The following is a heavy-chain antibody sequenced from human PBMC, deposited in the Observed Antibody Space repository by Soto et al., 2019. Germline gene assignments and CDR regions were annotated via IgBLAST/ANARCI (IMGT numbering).Heavy chain of an antibody. D-gene: IGHD2-2*01. V-gene: IGHV4-4*07. J-gene: IGHJ5*02. CDR2: IYTSGST. Sequence: SETLSLTCTVSGGSISSYYWSWIRQPAGKGLEWIGRIYTSGSTNYNPSLKSRVTMSVDTSKNQFSLKLSSVTAADTAVYYCAGIIVVVPADSRNWFDPWGQGTLVTVSS. CDR1: GGSISSYY. CDR3: AGIIVVVPADSRNWFDP.